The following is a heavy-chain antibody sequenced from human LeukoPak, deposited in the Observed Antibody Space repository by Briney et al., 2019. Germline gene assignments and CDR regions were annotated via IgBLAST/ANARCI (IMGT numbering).Heavy chain of an antibody. Sequence: ASVKVSCKASGCTFTDNYMHWVRQAPGQGLEWMGWVNPNSGGTHYALKFQGRVTMTRDTSISTAYMELSSLRSDDTAVYYCARADLYSGYVDWGQGTLVTVSS. CDR2: VNPNSGGT. D-gene: IGHD5-12*01. V-gene: IGHV1-2*02. CDR3: ARADLYSGYVD. J-gene: IGHJ4*02. CDR1: GCTFTDNY.